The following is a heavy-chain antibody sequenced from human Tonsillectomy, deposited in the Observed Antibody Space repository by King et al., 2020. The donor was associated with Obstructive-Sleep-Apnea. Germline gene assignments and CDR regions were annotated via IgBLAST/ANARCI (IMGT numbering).Heavy chain of an antibody. CDR2: ISYDGSNK. D-gene: IGHD2-2*01. V-gene: IGHV3-30*03. Sequence: VQLVESGGGVVQPGRSLRLSCAASGFTFSSYGMHWVRQAPGKGLEWVAVISYDGSNKYYSDSVKGRFTISRDNSKNTLYLQMNSLRAEDTAVYYCARSGCSSTSCYEREYWGQGTLVTVSS. CDR3: ARSGCSSTSCYEREY. J-gene: IGHJ4*02. CDR1: GFTFSSYG.